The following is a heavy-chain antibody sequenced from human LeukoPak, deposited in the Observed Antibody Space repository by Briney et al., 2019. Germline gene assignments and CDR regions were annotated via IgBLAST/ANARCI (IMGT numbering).Heavy chain of an antibody. CDR2: IYYSGST. J-gene: IGHJ4*02. D-gene: IGHD2-15*01. CDR3: ARERSRMVAAIDY. CDR1: GDSISIYY. V-gene: IGHV4-59*01. Sequence: PSETLSLTCSVSGDSISIYYWSWIRQPPGKGLEWIGYIYYSGSTNYNPSLKSRVTISVDTSKNQFSLKLSSVTAADTAVYYCARERSRMVAAIDYWGQGTLVTVSS.